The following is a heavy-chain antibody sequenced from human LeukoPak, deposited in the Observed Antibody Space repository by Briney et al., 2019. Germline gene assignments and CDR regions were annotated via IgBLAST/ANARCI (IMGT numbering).Heavy chain of an antibody. D-gene: IGHD3-16*01. CDR3: ARELRPLRFDY. V-gene: IGHV4-31*03. Sequence: SETLSLTCTVSGDSISSGGYYWSWIRQHPGKGLEWIGYIYYSGSTCYNPSLKSRVTISVDTSKNQFSLKLSSVTAADTAVYYCARELRPLRFDYWGQGTLVTVSS. CDR2: IYYSGST. CDR1: GDSISSGGYY. J-gene: IGHJ4*02.